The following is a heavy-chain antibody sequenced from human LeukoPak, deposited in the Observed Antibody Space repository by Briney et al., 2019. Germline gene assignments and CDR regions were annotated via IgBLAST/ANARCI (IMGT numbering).Heavy chain of an antibody. D-gene: IGHD3-3*01. Sequence: GGSLRLSCAASGFTFSSYSMNWVRQAPGKGLEWVSSISSSSSYIYYADSVKGRFTFSRDNAKNSLYLQMNSLRAEDTAVYYCARDGDFWSGYYAFDIWGQGTMVTVSS. CDR1: GFTFSSYS. V-gene: IGHV3-21*01. CDR3: ARDGDFWSGYYAFDI. CDR2: ISSSSSYI. J-gene: IGHJ3*02.